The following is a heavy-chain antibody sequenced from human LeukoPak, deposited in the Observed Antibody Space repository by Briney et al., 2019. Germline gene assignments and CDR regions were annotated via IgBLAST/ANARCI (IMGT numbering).Heavy chain of an antibody. V-gene: IGHV4-59*08. CDR1: GGSISSYY. Sequence: SETLSLTCTVSGGSISSYYGSWIRQPPGKGLEWIGYIYYSGSTNYNPSLKSRVTISVDTSKNQFSLKLSSVTAADTAAYYCARQVSSWYIYYFDYWGQGTLVTVSS. J-gene: IGHJ4*02. CDR3: ARQVSSWYIYYFDY. D-gene: IGHD6-13*01. CDR2: IYYSGST.